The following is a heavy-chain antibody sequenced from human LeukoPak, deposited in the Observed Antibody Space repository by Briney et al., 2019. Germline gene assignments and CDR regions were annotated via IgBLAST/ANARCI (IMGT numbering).Heavy chain of an antibody. D-gene: IGHD1-26*01. CDR2: ISGSGGST. CDR1: GFTFSSYA. V-gene: IGHV3-23*01. Sequence: PGGSLRLSCAASGFTFSSYAMSWVRQAPGKGLEWVSAISGSGGSTYYADSVKGRFTISKDNSKNTLYLQMNSLRAEDTAVYYCAKDYLVGATVNWFDPWGQGTLVTVSS. J-gene: IGHJ5*02. CDR3: AKDYLVGATVNWFDP.